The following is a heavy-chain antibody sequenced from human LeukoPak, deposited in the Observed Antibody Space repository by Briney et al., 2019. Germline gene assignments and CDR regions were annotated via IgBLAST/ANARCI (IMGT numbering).Heavy chain of an antibody. D-gene: IGHD3-22*01. CDR1: GDSISSGSYY. CDR3: ARADSSGYSHAFDI. J-gene: IGHJ3*02. CDR2: IYTTGGT. Sequence: SQTLSLTCTVSGDSISSGSYYWSWIRQPAGKGLEWIGRIYTTGGTNYNPSLKSRVTISADTSKNQLSLKLTSVTAADTAVYYCARADSSGYSHAFDIWGQGTMVTVSS. V-gene: IGHV4-61*02.